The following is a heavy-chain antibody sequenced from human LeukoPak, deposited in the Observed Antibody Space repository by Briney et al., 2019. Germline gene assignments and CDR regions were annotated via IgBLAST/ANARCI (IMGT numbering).Heavy chain of an antibody. Sequence: VASVKLSCRASGYTFTSYDITSVPQAAGQGLESMGYMNPNNGNTDYAPKFHGRVTINRNTSMSTAYVELSSLRSEDTAVYDCARELRRDDYWGQGTLVTVSS. CDR2: MNPNNGNT. J-gene: IGHJ4*02. V-gene: IGHV1-8*02. CDR1: GYTFTSYD. CDR3: ARELRRDDY. D-gene: IGHD4-17*01.